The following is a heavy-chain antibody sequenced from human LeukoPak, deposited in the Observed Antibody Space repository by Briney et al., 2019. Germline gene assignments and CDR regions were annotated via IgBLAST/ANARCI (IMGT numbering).Heavy chain of an antibody. D-gene: IGHD3-22*01. V-gene: IGHV3-23*01. CDR3: AKVPTATYYYDSSGYSHY. CDR2: ISGSGGST. J-gene: IGHJ4*02. Sequence: PGGSLRLSCAASGFTFSNYAMSWVRQAPGKGLEWVSAISGSGGSTYYADSVRGRFTISRDNSKNTPYLQMNSLRAEDTAVYYCAKVPTATYYYDSSGYSHYWGQGTLVTVSS. CDR1: GFTFSNYA.